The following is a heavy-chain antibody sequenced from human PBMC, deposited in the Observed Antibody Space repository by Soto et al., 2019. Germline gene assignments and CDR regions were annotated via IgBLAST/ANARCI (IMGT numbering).Heavy chain of an antibody. V-gene: IGHV3-30-3*01. J-gene: IGHJ4*02. Sequence: QVPLVESGGGVVQPGRSLRLSCAASGFTFSSYAMHWVRQAPGKGLEWVAVISYDGSNKYYADSVKGRFTISRDNSKNTLYLQMNSLRAEDTAVYYCARGSSLFDYWGQGTLVTVSS. CDR1: GFTFSSYA. D-gene: IGHD1-26*01. CDR2: ISYDGSNK. CDR3: ARGSSLFDY.